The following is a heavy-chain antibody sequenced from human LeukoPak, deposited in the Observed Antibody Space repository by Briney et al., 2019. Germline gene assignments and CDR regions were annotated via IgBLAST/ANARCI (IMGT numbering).Heavy chain of an antibody. CDR2: INPNSGGT. V-gene: IGHV1-2*02. CDR1: GYTFTSYD. Sequence: ASVKVSCKASGYTFTSYDINWVRQATGQGLEWMGWINPNSGGTKYAQKFQGRVTMTRDTSISTAYMELSRLRSDDTAVFYCARERSSAELDYWGQGTLVTVSS. CDR3: ARERSSAELDY. J-gene: IGHJ4*02. D-gene: IGHD3-22*01.